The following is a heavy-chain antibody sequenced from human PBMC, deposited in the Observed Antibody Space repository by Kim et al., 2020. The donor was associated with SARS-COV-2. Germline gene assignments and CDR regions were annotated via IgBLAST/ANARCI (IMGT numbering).Heavy chain of an antibody. J-gene: IGHJ6*02. CDR1: GGSFSGYY. V-gene: IGHV4-34*01. D-gene: IGHD2-2*01. Sequence: SETLSLTCAVYGGSFSGYYWSWIRQPPGKGLEWIGEINHSGSTNYNPSLKSRVTISVDTSKNQFSLKLSSVTAADTAVYYCARGRVVPAAIFVRGYGMDVWGQGTTVTVSS. CDR3: ARGRVVPAAIFVRGYGMDV. CDR2: INHSGST.